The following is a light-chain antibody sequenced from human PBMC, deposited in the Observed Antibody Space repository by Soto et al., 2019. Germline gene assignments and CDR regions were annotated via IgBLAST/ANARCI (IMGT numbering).Light chain of an antibody. CDR3: MQALHTPYT. J-gene: IGKJ2*01. V-gene: IGKV2-28*01. CDR1: QSLLYSNGNNY. Sequence: DIVMTQSPLSLPVTPGEAASVSCRSSQSLLYSNGNNYLDWYVQKPGQSPQLLIFLGSHRASGVTERFSGSGSGTDFTLKINRVGADDVGVYYCMQALHTPYTFGQGTKLGIK. CDR2: LGS.